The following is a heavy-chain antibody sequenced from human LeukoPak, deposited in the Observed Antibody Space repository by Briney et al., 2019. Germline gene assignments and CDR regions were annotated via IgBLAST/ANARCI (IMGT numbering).Heavy chain of an antibody. CDR3: ARGGGYSYGRRNFDY. CDR2: IYYSGST. CDR1: GGSISSHY. V-gene: IGHV4-59*11. J-gene: IGHJ4*02. D-gene: IGHD5-18*01. Sequence: SETLSLTCTVSGGSISSHYWSWIRQPPGKGLEWIGYIYYSGSTNYNPSLKSRVTISVDTSKNQFSLKLSSVTAADTAVYYCARGGGYSYGRRNFDYWAREPWSPSPQ.